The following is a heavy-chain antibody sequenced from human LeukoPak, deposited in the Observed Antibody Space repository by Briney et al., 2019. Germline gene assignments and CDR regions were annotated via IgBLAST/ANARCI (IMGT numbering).Heavy chain of an antibody. V-gene: IGHV4-59*12. CDR1: AAPITSYY. D-gene: IGHD6-13*01. Sequence: SETLSLTCTVSAAPITSYYWSWIRQPPGKGLEWIGEIYQSGSTNYNPSLKSRVIISVDKSKNQLSLKLSSVTAADTAVYYCARDKAAAGTSCFDPWGQGTLVSVSS. J-gene: IGHJ5*02. CDR2: IYQSGST. CDR3: ARDKAAAGTSCFDP.